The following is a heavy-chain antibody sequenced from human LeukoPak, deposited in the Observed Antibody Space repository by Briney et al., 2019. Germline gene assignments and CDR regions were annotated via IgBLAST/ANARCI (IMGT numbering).Heavy chain of an antibody. Sequence: SETLSLTCTVSGGSISSYYWSWIRQPPGKGLEWIGYIYYSGSTNYNPSLKSRVPISVDTSKNQFSVKLSSVTAADTAVYYCARSDWLLYGTFDYWGQGTLVTVSS. D-gene: IGHD3/OR15-3a*01. CDR2: IYYSGST. CDR3: ARSDWLLYGTFDY. J-gene: IGHJ4*02. V-gene: IGHV4-59*01. CDR1: GGSISSYY.